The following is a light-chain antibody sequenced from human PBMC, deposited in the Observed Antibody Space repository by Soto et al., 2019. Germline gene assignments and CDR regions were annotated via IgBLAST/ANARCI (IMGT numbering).Light chain of an antibody. Sequence: QSALTQPRSVSGSPGQSVTISCTGTSSDVGKFNYVSWYQQHPGKAPKVVIYDVTERPSGVTDRFSGAKSGNTASLTISGLQAEDEGDYYCCSYAGMYSYVFGTGTKLTVL. CDR1: SSDVGKFNY. V-gene: IGLV2-11*01. CDR3: CSYAGMYSYV. CDR2: DVT. J-gene: IGLJ1*01.